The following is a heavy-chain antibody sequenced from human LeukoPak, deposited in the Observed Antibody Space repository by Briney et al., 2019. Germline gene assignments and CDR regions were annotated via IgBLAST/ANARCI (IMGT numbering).Heavy chain of an antibody. CDR2: ISGSGGST. CDR1: GFTFSSYA. Sequence: PGGSLRLSCAASGFTFSSYAMSWVRQAPRKGLEWVSAISGSGGSTYYADSVKGRFTISRDNSKNTLYLQMNSLRAEDTAVYYCAKDMRGWQQLAFDYWGQGTLVTVSS. CDR3: AKDMRGWQQLAFDY. J-gene: IGHJ4*02. D-gene: IGHD6-13*01. V-gene: IGHV3-23*01.